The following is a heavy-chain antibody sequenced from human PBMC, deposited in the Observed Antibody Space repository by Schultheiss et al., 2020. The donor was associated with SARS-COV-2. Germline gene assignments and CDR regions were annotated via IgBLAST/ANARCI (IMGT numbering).Heavy chain of an antibody. V-gene: IGHV4-30-4*08. CDR2: IYYSGST. Sequence: SETLSLTCTVSGASISSGDYYWSWIRQPPGKGLEWIGYIYYSGSTYYNPTLKSRVTISVDTSKNQFSLKLNSVTAADTAVYYCAREPASGLHWYFDLWGRGTLVTVSS. CDR1: GASISSGDYY. CDR3: AREPASGLHWYFDL. D-gene: IGHD1-14*01. J-gene: IGHJ2*01.